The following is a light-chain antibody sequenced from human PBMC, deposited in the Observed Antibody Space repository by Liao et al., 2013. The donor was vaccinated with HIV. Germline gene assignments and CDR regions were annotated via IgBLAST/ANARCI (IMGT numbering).Light chain of an antibody. V-gene: IGLV3-21*01. J-gene: IGLJ2*01. Sequence: GSVAPGRTATITCGGNNIVSKSVQWYQQKPGQAPVMVVYYDRARPSGIPERFSGSNSGNTATLTISRVEAGDEADYYCQAWDSSVVFGGGTKLTVL. CDR2: YDR. CDR1: NIVSKS. CDR3: QAWDSSVV.